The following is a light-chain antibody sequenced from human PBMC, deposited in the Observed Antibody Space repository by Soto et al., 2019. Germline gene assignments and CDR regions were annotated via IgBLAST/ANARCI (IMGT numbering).Light chain of an antibody. CDR3: QKYSSVPV. CDR2: AAS. J-gene: IGKJ3*01. CDR1: QGIRNY. V-gene: IGKV1-27*01. Sequence: DIQMTQSPTSLSASVGDRVTITCRASQGIRNYVAWYQHIPGNAPKLLIYAASTLKSGVPSRFSGSGSGTYFTLTIKGLQTEDVATYSGQKYSSVPVFGPGTKVEIK.